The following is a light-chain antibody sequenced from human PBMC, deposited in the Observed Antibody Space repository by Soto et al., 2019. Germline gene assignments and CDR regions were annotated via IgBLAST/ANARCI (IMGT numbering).Light chain of an antibody. CDR2: EVN. V-gene: IGLV2-23*02. J-gene: IGLJ3*02. Sequence: QSALTQPASVSGSPGQSITFSCTGSSSDVGSFNLVSWYQQYPGKAPKLILYEVNKRPSGVSNRFSGSKSGNTASLTISGLQAEDEADYYCCPYAGSRWVFGGGTKLTVL. CDR1: SSDVGSFNL. CDR3: CPYAGSRWV.